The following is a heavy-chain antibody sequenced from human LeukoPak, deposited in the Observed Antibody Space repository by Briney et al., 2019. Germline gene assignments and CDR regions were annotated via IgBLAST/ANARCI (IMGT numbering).Heavy chain of an antibody. CDR2: ISSSGSTI. J-gene: IGHJ5*02. Sequence: GGSLRLSCAASGFTFSSYEMNWVRQAPGKGLEWVSYISSSGSTIYYADSVKGRFTISRDNAKNSLYLQMNSLRAEDTAVYYCASEWYNWLDPWGQGTLVTVSS. CDR1: GFTFSSYE. CDR3: ASEWYNWLDP. V-gene: IGHV3-48*03. D-gene: IGHD2-8*01.